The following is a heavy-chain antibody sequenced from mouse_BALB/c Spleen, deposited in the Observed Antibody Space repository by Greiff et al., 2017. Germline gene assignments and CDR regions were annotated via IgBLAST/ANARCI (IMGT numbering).Heavy chain of an antibody. Sequence: EVQLQQSGAELVKPGASVKLSCTASGFNIKDTYMHWVKQRPEQGLEWIGRIDPANGNTKYDPKFQGKATITADTSSNTAYLQLSSLTSEDTAVYYCARPPLGAWFAYWGQGTLVTVSA. D-gene: IGHD4-1*01. CDR2: IDPANGNT. CDR1: GFNIKDTY. V-gene: IGHV14-3*02. J-gene: IGHJ3*01. CDR3: ARPPLGAWFAY.